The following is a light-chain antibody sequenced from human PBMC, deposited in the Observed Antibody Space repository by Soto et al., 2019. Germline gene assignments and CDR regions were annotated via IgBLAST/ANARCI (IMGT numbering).Light chain of an antibody. CDR2: NSY. V-gene: IGLV1-44*01. CDR3: AAWDASLKCYV. Sequence: QSVLTQPPSASGTPGQRVTISCSGSSSNIGSKTVNWYQQLPGTVPKLLIYNSYQRPSGVPDRFSGSKSGTSASLAISGLQSEDGADYYCAAWDASLKCYVFGTGTKLDRP. J-gene: IGLJ1*01. CDR1: SSNIGSKT.